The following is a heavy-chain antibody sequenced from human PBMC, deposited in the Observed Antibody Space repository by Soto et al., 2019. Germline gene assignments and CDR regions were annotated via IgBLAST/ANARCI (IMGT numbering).Heavy chain of an antibody. CDR1: GGSFSGYY. Sequence: QVLLQQWGAGLLKPSETLSLTCAVYGGSFSGYYWSWIRQPPGKGLEWIGEINHSGSTNYNPSLKSRVTISVDTSKNQFSLKLSSVTAADTAVYYCARALVGVGYYYYGMDVWGQGTTVTVSS. CDR3: ARALVGVGYYYYGMDV. J-gene: IGHJ6*02. D-gene: IGHD2-21*01. V-gene: IGHV4-34*01. CDR2: INHSGST.